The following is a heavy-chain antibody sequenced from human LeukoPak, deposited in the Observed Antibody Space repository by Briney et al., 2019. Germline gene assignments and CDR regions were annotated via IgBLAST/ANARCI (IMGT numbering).Heavy chain of an antibody. CDR2: ITGGGSGI. V-gene: IGHV3-23*01. Sequence: GGSLRLSCAASGFTFSNYAMSWVRQAPGKGLEWVSAITGGGSGIYYADSMKSRFTISRDNSKNTLYLQMNSLRAEDTAVYYCAKLEYCSSTSCQSGRAAFDIWGQGTMVTVSS. D-gene: IGHD2-2*01. CDR1: GFTFSNYA. CDR3: AKLEYCSSTSCQSGRAAFDI. J-gene: IGHJ3*02.